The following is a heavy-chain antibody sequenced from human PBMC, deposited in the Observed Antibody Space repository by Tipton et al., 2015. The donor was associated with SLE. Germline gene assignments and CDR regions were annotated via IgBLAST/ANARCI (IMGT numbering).Heavy chain of an antibody. CDR1: GSSITAYY. D-gene: IGHD3-9*01. Sequence: TLSLTCTVSGSSITAYYWTWIRQPPGKGLEWIGYVYYSGTTNYNPSLKSRVTISLETSKNQFSLKLHSVTAADTAVYFCARRRELAYFDLWGQGTLVTVSS. V-gene: IGHV4-59*12. J-gene: IGHJ4*02. CDR3: ARRRELAYFDL. CDR2: VYYSGTT.